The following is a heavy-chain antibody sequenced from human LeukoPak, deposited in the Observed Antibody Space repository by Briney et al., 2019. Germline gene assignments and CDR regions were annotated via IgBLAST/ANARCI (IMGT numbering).Heavy chain of an antibody. D-gene: IGHD4-17*01. CDR2: ISYDGSNK. Sequence: GGSLRLSCAASGFTFSSYGMHWVRQAPGKGLEWVAVISYDGSNKYYADSVKGRFTISRDNSKNTLYLQMNSLRAEDTAVYYCAKGGRAIYGDYTSDYWGQGTLVTGSS. CDR1: GFTFSSYG. CDR3: AKGGRAIYGDYTSDY. J-gene: IGHJ4*02. V-gene: IGHV3-30*18.